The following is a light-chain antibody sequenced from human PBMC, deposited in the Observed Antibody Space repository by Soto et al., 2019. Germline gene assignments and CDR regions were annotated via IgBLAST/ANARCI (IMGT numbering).Light chain of an antibody. CDR1: QSVSKY. CDR3: QQRTNWPRSFT. V-gene: IGKV3-11*01. Sequence: EVVLTQSPATLSLSPGETATLSCRASQSVSKYLAWYQQKPGQSPRLLIYDTSNRATGIPARFSGSGSGTDFTLTISSLEPEDFAVYYCQQRTNWPRSFTFGPGTKVDLK. J-gene: IGKJ3*01. CDR2: DTS.